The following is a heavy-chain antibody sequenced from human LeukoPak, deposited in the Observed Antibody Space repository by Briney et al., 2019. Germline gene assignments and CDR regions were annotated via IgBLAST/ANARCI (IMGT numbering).Heavy chain of an antibody. J-gene: IGHJ4*02. D-gene: IGHD3-9*01. CDR1: GFTFSSYA. CDR3: AKDLSYDILTGLSEGYFDY. CDR2: ISGSGGST. V-gene: IGHV3-23*01. Sequence: GGSLRFSCAASGFTFSSYAMSWVRQVLGRGLEGVSAISGSGGSTYYADSVKGRFTISRDNSKNTLYLQMNSLRAEDTAVYYCAKDLSYDILTGLSEGYFDYWGQGTLVTVSS.